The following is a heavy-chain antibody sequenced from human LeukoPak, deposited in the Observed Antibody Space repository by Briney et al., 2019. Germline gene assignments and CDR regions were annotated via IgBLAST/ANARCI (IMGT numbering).Heavy chain of an antibody. D-gene: IGHD6-13*01. J-gene: IGHJ4*02. CDR3: ARSAYTSSIDY. V-gene: IGHV4-39*01. Sequence: SETLSLTCTVSGGSISSSSYYWDWIRQPPGKGLEWIGGICYSGTTYYNPSLKSRVTISVDTPKNQFSLKVSSVTAADTAVYYCARSAYTSSIDYWGQGTLVTVSS. CDR1: GGSISSSSYY. CDR2: ICYSGTT.